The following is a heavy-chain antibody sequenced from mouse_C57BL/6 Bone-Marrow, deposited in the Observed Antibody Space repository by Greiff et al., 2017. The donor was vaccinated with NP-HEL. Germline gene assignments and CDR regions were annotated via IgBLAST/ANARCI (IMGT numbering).Heavy chain of an antibody. Sequence: QVQLQQPGAELVKPGASVKLSCKASGYTFTSYWMHWVKQRPGRGLEWIGRIDPNSGGTKYNEKFKSKATLTVDKPSSTAYMQLSSLTSEDSAVYYCASPHSSGYSWFAYWGQGTLVTVSA. J-gene: IGHJ3*01. CDR3: ASPHSSGYSWFAY. V-gene: IGHV1-72*01. CDR2: IDPNSGGT. D-gene: IGHD3-1*01. CDR1: GYTFTSYW.